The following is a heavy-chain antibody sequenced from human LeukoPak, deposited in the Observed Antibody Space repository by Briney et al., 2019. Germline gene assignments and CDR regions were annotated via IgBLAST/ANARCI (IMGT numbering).Heavy chain of an antibody. CDR1: GGSFSGYY. V-gene: IGHV4-34*01. D-gene: IGHD2-2*01. J-gene: IGHJ6*02. CDR2: INHSGST. Sequence: SETLSLTCAVYGGSFSGYYWSWIRQPPGKGLEWIGEINHSGSTNYNPPLTSRVTISVDTSKNQFSLKLSSVTAPDTAVYYCARGYCSSTSCGDTGYDYYGMDVWGQGTTVTVSS. CDR3: ARGYCSSTSCGDTGYDYYGMDV.